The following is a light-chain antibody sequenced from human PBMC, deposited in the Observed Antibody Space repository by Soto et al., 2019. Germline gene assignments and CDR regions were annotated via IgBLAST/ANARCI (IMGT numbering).Light chain of an antibody. CDR2: GNI. J-gene: IGLJ1*01. Sequence: QSVLAQPPSVSGAPAQRVTISGTGSSSNIGAGHDVHWYQQRPGMAPKLLIFGNINLSSGVPDRFSGSKSSTSASLDITWLQAEDEGGYYCQSWDMTLITYAFGKGTKVTV. CDR1: SSNIGAGHD. V-gene: IGLV1-40*01. CDR3: QSWDMTLITYA.